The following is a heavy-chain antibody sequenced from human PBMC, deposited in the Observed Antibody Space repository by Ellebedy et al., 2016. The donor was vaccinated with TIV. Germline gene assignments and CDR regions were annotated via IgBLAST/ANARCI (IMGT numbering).Heavy chain of an antibody. CDR1: GFNFGGHA. Sequence: GESLKISCAASGFNFGGHAMKWVRQAPGKGLEWVSSIGGSGYSTHYADSVKGRFTVSRDNSMTTVYLEMNSLRAEDTALYYCARDLDKSSGWYGGAAYWGQGTQVTVSS. CDR2: IGGSGYST. J-gene: IGHJ4*02. CDR3: ARDLDKSSGWYGGAAY. V-gene: IGHV3-23*01. D-gene: IGHD6-19*01.